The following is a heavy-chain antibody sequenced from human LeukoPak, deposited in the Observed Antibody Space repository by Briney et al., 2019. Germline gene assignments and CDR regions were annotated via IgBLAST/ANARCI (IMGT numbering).Heavy chain of an antibody. CDR3: ARGSSGYPRYFDY. D-gene: IGHD3-22*01. CDR2: FDPEDGET. V-gene: IGHV1-24*01. CDR1: GYTLTELS. J-gene: IGHJ4*02. Sequence: ASVKVSCKVSGYTLTELSMHWVRQAPGKGLEWMGGFDPEDGETIYAQRFQGRVTITRDTSASTASMELSSLRSEDTAVYYCARGSSGYPRYFDYWGQGSLVTVSS.